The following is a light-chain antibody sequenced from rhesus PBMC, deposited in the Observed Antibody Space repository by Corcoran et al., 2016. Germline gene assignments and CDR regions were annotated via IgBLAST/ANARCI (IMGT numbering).Light chain of an antibody. CDR3: QQSSNLWT. J-gene: IGKJ1*01. Sequence: ETVVTQSPATLSLSPGERATLSCRASQRVGSYLAWYQQKPGQAPRLLIYVASSRATGIPDRLSGSGYGTDCTITISSLEPEDVGVYYWQQSSNLWTFGQGTKVEIK. CDR1: QRVGSY. V-gene: IGKV3-24*04. CDR2: VAS.